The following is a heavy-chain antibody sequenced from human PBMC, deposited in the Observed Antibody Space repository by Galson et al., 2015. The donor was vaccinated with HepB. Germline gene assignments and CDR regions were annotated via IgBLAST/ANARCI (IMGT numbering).Heavy chain of an antibody. D-gene: IGHD3-10*01. CDR3: AKGPDGSGSYLYYFDY. J-gene: IGHJ4*02. Sequence: SLRLSCAASGFTFDDYAMHWVRHAPGKGLEWVSLISWDGGSTYYAGSVKGRFTISRDNSKNSLYLQMNSLRAEDTALYYCAKGPDGSGSYLYYFDYWGQGTLVTVSS. CDR1: GFTFDDYA. CDR2: ISWDGGST. V-gene: IGHV3-43D*03.